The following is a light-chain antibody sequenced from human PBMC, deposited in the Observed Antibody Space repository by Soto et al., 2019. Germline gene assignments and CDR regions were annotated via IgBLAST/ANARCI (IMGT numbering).Light chain of an antibody. V-gene: IGLV2-23*01. CDR2: EGS. CDR1: SSDVGSYNL. CDR3: CSYAGSSTYV. J-gene: IGLJ1*01. Sequence: SALTQPSSLCDSPGQSITIAFTGTSSDVGSYNLVSCYQQHPGKAPKLIIYEGSKRPSGVSNRFSGSKSGNTASLTISGLQAEDEADYYCCSYAGSSTYVFGPGTKVTVL.